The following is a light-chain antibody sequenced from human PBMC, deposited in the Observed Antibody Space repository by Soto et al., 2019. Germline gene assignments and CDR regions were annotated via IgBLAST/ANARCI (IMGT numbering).Light chain of an antibody. CDR1: SSDVGGYQY. V-gene: IGLV2-14*01. CDR2: EVR. CDR3: CSYTLRSTLV. J-gene: IGLJ2*01. Sequence: QSALTQPASVSGSPGQSITISCTGTSSDVGGYQYVSWYQQYPGKAPKLVIYEVRNRPSGVSIRFSGSKSGDTASLTISGLQAEDEADYYCCSYTLRSTLVFGGGTKLTVL.